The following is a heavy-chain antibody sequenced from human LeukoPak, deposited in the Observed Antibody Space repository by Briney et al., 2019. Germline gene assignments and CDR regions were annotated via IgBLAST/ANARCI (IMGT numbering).Heavy chain of an antibody. CDR1: GFTVSSNS. CDR3: ARGRQQLAYFDC. J-gene: IGHJ4*02. CDR2: IYSDNT. V-gene: IGHV3-53*01. Sequence: GGSLRLSCTVSGFTVSSNSMSWVRQAPGKGLEWVSFIYSDNTHYSDSVKGRFTISRDNSKNTLYLQMNSLRAEDTAVYYCARGRQQLAYFDCWGQGTLVTVSS. D-gene: IGHD6-13*01.